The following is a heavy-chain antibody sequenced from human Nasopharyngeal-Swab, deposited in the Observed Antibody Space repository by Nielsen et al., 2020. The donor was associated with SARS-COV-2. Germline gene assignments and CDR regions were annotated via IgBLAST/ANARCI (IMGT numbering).Heavy chain of an antibody. CDR1: GGTLNGFH. J-gene: IGHJ6*03. D-gene: IGHD2-15*01. CDR3: ARGQDAYYYMDV. V-gene: IGHV4-34*01. Sequence: SETLSLTCVVFGGTLNGFHWKWICQTPGKGLEGIGEINDRGSGNYNPSLRSRVTISAGTSNIQFSLKLNSVTAADTAVYYCARGQDAYYYMDVWGEGTTVTVSS. CDR2: INDRGSG.